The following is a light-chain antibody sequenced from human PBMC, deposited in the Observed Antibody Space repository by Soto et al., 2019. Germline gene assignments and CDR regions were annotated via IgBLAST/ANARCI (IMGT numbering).Light chain of an antibody. Sequence: EIVLTQSPGTRSLSPGERATRSCRASQSVSSSYLAWYQQKPGQAPRLLIYGASSRATGIPDRFSGSGSGTDFTLTISRLEPEDFAVYYCQQYGSSPITFGPGTKVDIK. V-gene: IGKV3-20*01. CDR2: GAS. J-gene: IGKJ3*01. CDR1: QSVSSSY. CDR3: QQYGSSPIT.